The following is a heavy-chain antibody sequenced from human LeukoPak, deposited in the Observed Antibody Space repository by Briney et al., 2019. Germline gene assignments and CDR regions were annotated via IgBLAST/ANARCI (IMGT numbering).Heavy chain of an antibody. V-gene: IGHV1-18*01. CDR3: ARGGIAVAKGGYFDY. Sequence: GASVKVSCKASGYTFTSYAISWVRQAPGQGLEWMGWTSAYNGNINYAQKLQGRVTMTTDTSTSTAYMELRSLRSDDTAVYYCARGGIAVAKGGYFDYWGQGTLVTVSS. J-gene: IGHJ4*02. CDR2: TSAYNGNI. CDR1: GYTFTSYA. D-gene: IGHD6-13*01.